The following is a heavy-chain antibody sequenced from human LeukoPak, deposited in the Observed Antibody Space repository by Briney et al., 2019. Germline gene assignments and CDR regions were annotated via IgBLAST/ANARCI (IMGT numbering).Heavy chain of an antibody. D-gene: IGHD4-17*01. J-gene: IGHJ4*02. CDR3: ARRVLDYGVETFEY. CDR2: IYPGDSDT. V-gene: IGHV5-51*01. CDR1: GYSFTSYW. Sequence: GESLKISCKGSGYSFTSYWIAWVRQTPGKGLERMGIIYPGDSDTTYSPSFQGQVTISVDKSISTAYLLWSSLKASDTAMYYCARRVLDYGVETFEYWGQGTLVTVSS.